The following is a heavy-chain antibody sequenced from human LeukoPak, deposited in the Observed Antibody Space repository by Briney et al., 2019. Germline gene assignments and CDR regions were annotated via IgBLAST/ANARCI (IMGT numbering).Heavy chain of an antibody. J-gene: IGHJ4*02. CDR1: GFTFNNYG. CDR2: ISYDGRNI. D-gene: IGHD4-17*01. Sequence: PGKSLRLSCAASGFTFNNYGMHWVRQAPGKGLEWVAVISYDGRNIHYPDSVKGRFTISRDISTDTLWLQMDSLRTEDTAVYYCTSPLHDYGDPLDDYWGQGTLVTVSS. CDR3: TSPLHDYGDPLDDY. V-gene: IGHV3-30*03.